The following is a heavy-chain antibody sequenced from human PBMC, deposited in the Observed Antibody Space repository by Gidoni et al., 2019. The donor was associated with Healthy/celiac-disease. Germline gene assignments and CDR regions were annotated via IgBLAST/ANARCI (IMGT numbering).Heavy chain of an antibody. CDR3: ARDGYSYGPSGYYYYGMDV. Sequence: EVQLVESGGGLVKPGGSLRLSCAASGFTFSSYSMNWVRQAPGQGLEWVSSISSSSSYIYYAAAVKGRFTISRDNAKNSLYLQRNSLRAEDTAVYYCARDGYSYGPSGYYYYGMDVWGQGPTVTVSS. J-gene: IGHJ6*02. CDR1: GFTFSSYS. D-gene: IGHD5-18*01. CDR2: ISSSSSYI. V-gene: IGHV3-21*01.